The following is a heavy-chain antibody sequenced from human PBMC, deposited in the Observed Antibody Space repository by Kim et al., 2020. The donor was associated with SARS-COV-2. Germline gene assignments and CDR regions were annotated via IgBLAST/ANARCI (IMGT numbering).Heavy chain of an antibody. CDR1: GGSISSSNW. V-gene: IGHV4-4*02. D-gene: IGHD6-13*01. Sequence: SETLSLTCAVSGGSISSSNWWSWVRQPPGKGLEWIGEIYHSGSTNYNPSLKSRVTISVDKSKNQFSLKLSSVTAADTAVYYCARVFVSSWYDRTFDYWGQGTLVTVSS. CDR3: ARVFVSSWYDRTFDY. CDR2: IYHSGST. J-gene: IGHJ4*02.